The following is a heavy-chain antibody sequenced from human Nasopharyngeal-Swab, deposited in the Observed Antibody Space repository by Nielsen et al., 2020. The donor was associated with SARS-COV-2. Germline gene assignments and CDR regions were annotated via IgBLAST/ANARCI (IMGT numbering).Heavy chain of an antibody. CDR2: IYSGGST. Sequence: VRQAPGKGLEWVSVIYSGGSTYYADSVKGRFTISRDNSKNTLYLQMNSLRAEDTAVYYCARDEGARVLWFGELSTYYYYGMDVWGQGTTVTVSS. CDR3: ARDEGARVLWFGELSTYYYYGMDV. V-gene: IGHV3-66*01. D-gene: IGHD3-10*01. J-gene: IGHJ6*02.